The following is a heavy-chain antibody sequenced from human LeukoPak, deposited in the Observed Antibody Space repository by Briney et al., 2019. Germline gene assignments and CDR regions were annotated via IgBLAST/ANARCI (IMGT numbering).Heavy chain of an antibody. J-gene: IGHJ4*02. CDR1: GFTFSTYG. CDR3: AKEGWDKSYWYGRIDY. D-gene: IGHD2-8*02. CDR2: ISNDGNKK. V-gene: IGHV3-30*18. Sequence: GGSLRLSCAATGFTFSTYGMHWVRQAPGKGLEWVAAISNDGNKKYYADSVKGRFTISRDNPKNTLFLQMNSLRAEDTAVYYCAKEGWDKSYWYGRIDYWGQGTLVTVSS.